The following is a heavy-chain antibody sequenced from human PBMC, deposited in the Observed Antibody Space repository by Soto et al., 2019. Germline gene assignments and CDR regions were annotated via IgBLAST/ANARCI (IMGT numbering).Heavy chain of an antibody. D-gene: IGHD1-26*01. V-gene: IGHV1-18*01. CDR2: ISAYNGNT. CDR3: ARVISGNYNDY. Sequence: ASVKVSCKASGYTFTSYGISWVRQAPGQGLEWMGWISAYNGNTNYAQKLQGRVTMTTDTSTTTAYMDLRSLRSDDTAVYYCARVISGNYNDYWGQGTLVTSPQ. CDR1: GYTFTSYG. J-gene: IGHJ4*02.